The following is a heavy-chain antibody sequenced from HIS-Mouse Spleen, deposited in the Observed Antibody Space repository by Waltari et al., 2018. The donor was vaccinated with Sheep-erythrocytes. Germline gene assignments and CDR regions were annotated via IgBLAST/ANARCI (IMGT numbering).Heavy chain of an antibody. D-gene: IGHD5-12*01. CDR3: ANDARPGPNTGYDY. Sequence: STYYADSVKGRFTIPRDNSKKTLYLQMNSLRAEDAAFYYCANDARPGPNTGYDYWRQGPLLTVSS. CDR2: ST. V-gene: IGHV3-23*01. J-gene: IGHJ4*02.